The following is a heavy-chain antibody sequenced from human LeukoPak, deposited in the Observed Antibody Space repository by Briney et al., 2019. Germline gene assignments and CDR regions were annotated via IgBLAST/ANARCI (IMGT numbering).Heavy chain of an antibody. Sequence: GGSLRLSCAASGFTFDDYAMHWVRQAPGKGLEWVSGISWNSGSIGYADSVKGRFTISRDNSKNTLYLQMNSLRAEDTAVYYCARVEMTTITPYDCWGQGTLVTVSS. CDR1: GFTFDDYA. J-gene: IGHJ4*02. CDR2: ISWNSGSI. D-gene: IGHD5-24*01. V-gene: IGHV3-9*01. CDR3: ARVEMTTITPYDC.